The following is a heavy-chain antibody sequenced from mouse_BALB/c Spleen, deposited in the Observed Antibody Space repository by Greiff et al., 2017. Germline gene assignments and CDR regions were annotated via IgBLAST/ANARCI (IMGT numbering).Heavy chain of an antibody. CDR1: GFTFSSFG. J-gene: IGHJ2*01. CDR2: ISSGSSTI. D-gene: IGHD2-10*02. CDR3: ARSEYGNPYYFDY. V-gene: IGHV5-17*02. Sequence: EVKLVESGGGLVQPGGSRKLSCAASGFTFSSFGMHWVRQAPEKGLEWVAYISSGSSTIYYADTVKGRFTISRDNPKNTLFLQMTSLRSEDTAMYYCARSEYGNPYYFDYGGQGTTLTVSS.